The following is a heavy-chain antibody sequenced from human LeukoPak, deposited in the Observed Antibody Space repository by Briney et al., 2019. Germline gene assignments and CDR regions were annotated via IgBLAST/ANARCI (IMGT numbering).Heavy chain of an antibody. J-gene: IGHJ5*02. V-gene: IGHV4-39*01. D-gene: IGHD2-8*01. CDR1: SGSIGSSSNY. Sequence: PSETLSLTCTVSSGSIGSSSNYWGWIRQAPGKGLEWIGNVYYSGSTFYNPSLKSRVTITVDTSKNQFSLKLRSVTAADTAIYYCARASFNVVFGNWFDPWGQGTLVTVSS. CDR2: VYYSGST. CDR3: ARASFNVVFGNWFDP.